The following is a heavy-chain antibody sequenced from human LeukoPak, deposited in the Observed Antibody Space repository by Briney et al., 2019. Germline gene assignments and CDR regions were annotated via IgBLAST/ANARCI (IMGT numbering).Heavy chain of an antibody. CDR2: IFPADSDT. J-gene: IGHJ4*02. D-gene: IGHD5-18*01. V-gene: IGHV5-51*01. Sequence: GESLKISCKGSGYSFTSYWIGWVRQMPGRGLEWMGIIFPADSDTRYSPSFQGQVTISADKSITTAYLQWRSLKASDTAMYYCARSAAMVSDFDDWGQGTLVTVSS. CDR1: GYSFTSYW. CDR3: ARSAAMVSDFDD.